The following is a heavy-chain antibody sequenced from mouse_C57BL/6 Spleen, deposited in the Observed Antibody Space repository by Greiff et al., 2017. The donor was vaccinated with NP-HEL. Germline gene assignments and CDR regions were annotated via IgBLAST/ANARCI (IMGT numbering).Heavy chain of an antibody. J-gene: IGHJ1*03. CDR3: ARSGENYYGSSLDWYFDV. D-gene: IGHD1-1*01. CDR1: GYTFTSYW. V-gene: IGHV1-55*01. Sequence: QVQLQQPGAELVKPGASVKMSCKASGYTFTSYWITWVKQRPGQGLEWIGDIYPGSGSTNYNEKFKSKATLTVDTSSSTAYMQLSSLTSEDSAVYYCARSGENYYGSSLDWYFDVWGTGTTVTVSS. CDR2: IYPGSGST.